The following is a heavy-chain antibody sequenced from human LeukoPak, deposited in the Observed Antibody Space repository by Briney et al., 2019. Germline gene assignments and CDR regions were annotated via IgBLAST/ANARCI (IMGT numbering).Heavy chain of an antibody. D-gene: IGHD1-20*01. CDR1: GGTFSSYA. J-gene: IGHJ4*02. CDR3: ARDLGITGTYDNYCFDY. CDR2: FIPIFGTA. Sequence: SVKVSCKASGGTFSSYAISWVRQAPGQGLQWIGRFIPIFGTANYAQKFQGRVSIITDESTSTAYTQLSSLRSEDTAVYYCARDLGITGTYDNYCFDYWGQGTLVTVSS. V-gene: IGHV1-69*05.